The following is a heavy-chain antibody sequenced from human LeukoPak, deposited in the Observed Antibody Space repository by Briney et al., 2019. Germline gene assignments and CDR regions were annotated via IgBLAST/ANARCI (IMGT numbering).Heavy chain of an antibody. J-gene: IGHJ4*02. CDR1: GFTFSTYY. D-gene: IGHD5-12*01. CDR2: IKTDGSST. Sequence: GESLRLSCAVSGFTFSTYYMHWVRQAPGKGLVWVSHIKTDGSSTTYADSVTGRFTISRDKAKNTLYLQMNSLRAEDTAVYYCARDRGYTQDYWGQGTLVTVSS. V-gene: IGHV3-74*01. CDR3: ARDRGYTQDY.